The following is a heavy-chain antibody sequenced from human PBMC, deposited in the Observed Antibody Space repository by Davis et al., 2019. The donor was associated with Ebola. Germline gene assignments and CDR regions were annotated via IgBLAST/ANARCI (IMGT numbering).Heavy chain of an antibody. Sequence: PGGSLRLSCKASGYSFNKYWIGWVRQMPGKGLEWMGIIYPGDSDTRYSPSLQGQVTISADKSISTAYLQWTGLKASDTAMYYCARIGSPRIVGPTLDYWGQGTLVTVSS. V-gene: IGHV5-51*01. CDR2: IYPGDSDT. D-gene: IGHD1-26*01. J-gene: IGHJ4*02. CDR3: ARIGSPRIVGPTLDY. CDR1: GYSFNKYW.